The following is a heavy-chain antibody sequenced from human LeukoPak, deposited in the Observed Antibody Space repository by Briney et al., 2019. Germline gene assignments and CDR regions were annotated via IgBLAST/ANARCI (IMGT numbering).Heavy chain of an antibody. Sequence: AGPVSLTCALWGRSKNSSTWWGWVRPPPGKGLEWIGEINYSGSTHYNPSLKSRITISVDKSNNQFSLKLNSVTPADTGVYYCARKQWLAVADWGQGTLVTVSS. J-gene: IGHJ4*02. CDR1: GRSKNSSTW. D-gene: IGHD6-19*01. V-gene: IGHV4-4*02. CDR3: ARKQWLAVAD. CDR2: INYSGST.